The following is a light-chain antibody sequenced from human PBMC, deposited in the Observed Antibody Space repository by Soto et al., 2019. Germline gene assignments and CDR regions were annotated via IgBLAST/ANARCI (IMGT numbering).Light chain of an antibody. CDR3: QMYNSAPRIT. J-gene: IGKJ5*01. CDR2: AAS. CDR1: QGISNY. V-gene: IGKV1-27*01. Sequence: DIQMTQSPSSLSASVGDRVTITCRASQGISNYLAWYQQKPGKVPKLLIYAASTLQSGVPSRFSGSGSGTDFTLTISSLQPVDVATYYCQMYNSAPRITFGQGTRLEIK.